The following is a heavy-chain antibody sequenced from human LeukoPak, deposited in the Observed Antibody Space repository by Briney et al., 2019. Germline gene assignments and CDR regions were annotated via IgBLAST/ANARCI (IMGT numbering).Heavy chain of an antibody. J-gene: IGHJ6*02. CDR2: ISAYNGNT. CDR3: ARVLPDCSGGSCYYYYGMDV. V-gene: IGHV1-18*01. Sequence: GASVKVSCKASGYTFTSYGISWVRQAPGQGLEWMGWISAYNGNTNYAQKLQGRVTMTTDTSTSTAYMELRSLRSDDTAVYYCARVLPDCSGGSCYYYYGMDVWGQGTTVTVSS. CDR1: GYTFTSYG. D-gene: IGHD2-15*01.